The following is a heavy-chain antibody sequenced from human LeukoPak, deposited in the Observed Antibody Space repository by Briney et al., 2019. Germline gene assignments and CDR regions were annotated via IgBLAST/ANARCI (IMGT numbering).Heavy chain of an antibody. D-gene: IGHD5-12*01. CDR2: IYTSGST. J-gene: IGHJ6*03. CDR3: ARDRSAYDYDKRWFYYYMDV. CDR1: GGSISSYY. Sequence: SETLSLACSVSGGSISSYYWSWIRQPAGKGLEWIGRIYTSGSTNCNPSLKSRVTMSVDTSKNQFSLKLSSVTAADTAVYYCARDRSAYDYDKRWFYYYMDVWGKGTTVTISS. V-gene: IGHV4-4*07.